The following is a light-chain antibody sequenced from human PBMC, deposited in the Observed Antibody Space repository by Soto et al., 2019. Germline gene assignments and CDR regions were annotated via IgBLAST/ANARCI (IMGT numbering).Light chain of an antibody. Sequence: QSVLTQSSSASASLGSSVKLTCILSSGHSTYIIAWHQQQPGKAPRFLMTLDRSGSYNRGSGVPDRFSGSSSGADRYLTISTLQFEDGGDYYCETWYSNTHKVFGGGPRSPS. CDR1: SGHSTYI. J-gene: IGLJ3*02. V-gene: IGLV4-60*02. CDR3: ETWYSNTHKV. CDR2: LDRSGSY.